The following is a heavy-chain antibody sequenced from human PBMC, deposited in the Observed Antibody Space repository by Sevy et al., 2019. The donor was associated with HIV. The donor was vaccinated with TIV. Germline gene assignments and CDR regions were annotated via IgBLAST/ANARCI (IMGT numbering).Heavy chain of an antibody. CDR1: GFTFSSYA. J-gene: IGHJ6*02. V-gene: IGHV3-23*01. Sequence: GGSLRLSCAASGFTFSSYAMSWVRQAPGKGLEWVSAISGSGGSTYYADFVKGRFTISRDNSKNTLYLQMNSLRAEDTAVYYCARSSGGYCSSTSCYSVSCRYYHYGMDVWGQGTTVTASS. D-gene: IGHD2-2*01. CDR2: ISGSGGST. CDR3: ARSSGGYCSSTSCYSVSCRYYHYGMDV.